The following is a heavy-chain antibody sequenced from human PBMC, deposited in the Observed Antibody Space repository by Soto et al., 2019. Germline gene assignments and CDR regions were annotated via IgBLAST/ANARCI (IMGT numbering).Heavy chain of an antibody. V-gene: IGHV1-2*04. Sequence: QVQLVQSGAEAIQPGASVKVSCKAYGYTFTGHYIHWVRPAPGQGLEWLGRINPKRGGTKNAQKFQAWVTMTSETSITTAYMELSRLKSDDTAVYYCARGGPNWDLQRDYYYGVDGWGQGTTVTVSS. J-gene: IGHJ6*02. CDR2: INPKRGGT. CDR3: ARGGPNWDLQRDYYYGVDG. CDR1: GYTFTGHY. D-gene: IGHD1-26*01.